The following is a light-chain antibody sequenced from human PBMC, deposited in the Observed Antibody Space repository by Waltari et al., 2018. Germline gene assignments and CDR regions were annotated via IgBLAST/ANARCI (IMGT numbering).Light chain of an antibody. J-gene: IGLJ2*01. V-gene: IGLV2-14*01. CDR1: SSAVGDYNH. CDR3: SSYTSSTTPL. CDR2: EVS. Sequence: QSALTQPASVSASPGQSITISCTGTSSAVGDYNHVSWYQHHPGKAPKLIIYEVSNRPSGVSNRFSGSESGNTASLTISVLQAEDEADYYCSSYTSSTTPLFGGGTKLTVL.